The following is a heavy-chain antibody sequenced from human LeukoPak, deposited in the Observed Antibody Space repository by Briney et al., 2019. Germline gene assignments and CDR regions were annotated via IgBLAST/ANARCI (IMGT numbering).Heavy chain of an antibody. Sequence: GGSLRLSCAASGFTFINYAMSWVRQAPGEGLEWVSSISGSGGRTYYADSVKGRFTIYRDNSKNTLYLQMNSLRAKDAAVYYCAKLASQALDYFDYWGQGTLVTVSS. CDR1: GFTFINYA. D-gene: IGHD5-12*01. V-gene: IGHV3-23*01. CDR2: ISGSGGRT. J-gene: IGHJ4*02. CDR3: AKLASQALDYFDY.